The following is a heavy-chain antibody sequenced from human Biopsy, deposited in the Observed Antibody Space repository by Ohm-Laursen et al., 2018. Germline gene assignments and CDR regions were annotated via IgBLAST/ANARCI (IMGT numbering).Heavy chain of an antibody. J-gene: IGHJ6*02. V-gene: IGHV3-11*01. Sequence: GSLRLSCAAFGFSFSDYHMRWIRQAPGRGLEWVSYISGGGTIYYGDSMKGRATISRDNAKNSLYLQMHSLRAEDTAVYYCARDTRWSPYSMDVWGQGTTVTVSS. CDR1: GFSFSDYH. D-gene: IGHD4-23*01. CDR3: ARDTRWSPYSMDV. CDR2: ISGGGTI.